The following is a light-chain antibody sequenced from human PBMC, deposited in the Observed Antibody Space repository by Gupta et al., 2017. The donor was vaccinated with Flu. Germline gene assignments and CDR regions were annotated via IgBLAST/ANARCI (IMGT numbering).Light chain of an antibody. J-gene: IGKJ2*01. CDR3: QQRSNGPMYT. Sequence: PTLSLAPVDGADLSCRASQSVSDYIVWYQQKPGQPPRLLLFSPSTRAAGIPPRFSVSGSGTDFTLTISSLEPEDFAVYYCQQRSNGPMYTFGQGTRLDI. CDR1: QSVSDY. CDR2: SPS. V-gene: IGKV3-11*01.